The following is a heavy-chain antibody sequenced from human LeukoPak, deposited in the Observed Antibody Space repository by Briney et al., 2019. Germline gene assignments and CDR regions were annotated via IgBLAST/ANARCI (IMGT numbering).Heavy chain of an antibody. J-gene: IGHJ4*02. Sequence: SETLSLTCAVYGGSFSGYYWSWIRQPPGKGLEWIGEINHSGSTNYNPSLKSRVTISVDTSKNQFSLKLSSVTAADTAVYYCARSVAAAGLPKTRYYFDYWGQGTLVTVSS. D-gene: IGHD6-13*01. CDR1: GGSFSGYY. V-gene: IGHV4-34*01. CDR2: INHSGST. CDR3: ARSVAAAGLPKTRYYFDY.